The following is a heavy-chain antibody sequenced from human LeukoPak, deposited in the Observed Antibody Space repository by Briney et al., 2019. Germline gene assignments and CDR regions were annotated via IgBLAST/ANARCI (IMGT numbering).Heavy chain of an antibody. J-gene: IGHJ4*02. CDR2: IYPGDSDT. CDR3: ARQSIEMTTISDYFDY. V-gene: IGHV5-51*01. D-gene: IGHD5-24*01. Sequence: GESLKISCKGSGYSFTSYWIGWVRQKPGKGLEWMGIIYPGDSDTRYSPSFQGQVTISADKSISTAYLQWSSLKASDTAMYYCARQSIEMTTISDYFDYWGQGTLVTVSS. CDR1: GYSFTSYW.